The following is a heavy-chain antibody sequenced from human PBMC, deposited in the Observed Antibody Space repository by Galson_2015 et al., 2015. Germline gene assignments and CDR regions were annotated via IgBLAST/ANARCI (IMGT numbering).Heavy chain of an antibody. V-gene: IGHV3-53*01. CDR1: GFTVSSNY. CDR3: ATQVDKPYYYYGMDV. CDR2: VYSGGST. D-gene: IGHD3-22*01. J-gene: IGHJ6*02. Sequence: SLRLSCAASGFTVSSNYMSWVRQAPGKGLEWVSVVYSGGSTYYADSVKGRFTISRDNSKNTLYLQMNSLRAEDTAVYYCATQVDKPYYYYGMDVWGQGTTV.